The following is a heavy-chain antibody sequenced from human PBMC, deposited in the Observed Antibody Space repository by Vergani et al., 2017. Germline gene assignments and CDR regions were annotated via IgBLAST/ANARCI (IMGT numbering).Heavy chain of an antibody. J-gene: IGHJ4*02. V-gene: IGHV3-30*03. CDR3: ARQVVPAARFFDY. D-gene: IGHD2-2*01. Sequence: QVQLVESGGGVVQPGRSLRLSCAASGFTFSSYGMHWVRQAPGKGLEWGAVISYDGSNKYYADSVKGRFTISRDNSKNTLYLQMNSLRAEDTAVYYCARQVVPAARFFDYWGQGTLVTVSS. CDR2: ISYDGSNK. CDR1: GFTFSSYG.